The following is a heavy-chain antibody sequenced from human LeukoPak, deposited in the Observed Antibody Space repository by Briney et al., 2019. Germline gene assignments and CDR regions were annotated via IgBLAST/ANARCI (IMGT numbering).Heavy chain of an antibody. V-gene: IGHV3-30*03. D-gene: IGHD2-2*01. CDR1: GFTFSSYG. CDR2: ISYDGSNK. J-gene: IGHJ6*03. CDR3: TRFLASWDRYYMDV. Sequence: PGGSLRLSCAASGFTFSSYGMHWVRQAPGKGLEWVAVISYDGSNKYYADSVKGRFTISRDNAKNLVFLQMNSLRAEDTAVYYCTRFLASWDRYYMDVWGKGTTVSVSS.